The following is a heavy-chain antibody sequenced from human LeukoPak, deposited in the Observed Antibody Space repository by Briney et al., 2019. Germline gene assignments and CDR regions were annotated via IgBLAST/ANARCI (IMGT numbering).Heavy chain of an antibody. CDR1: GGSISSGSYY. D-gene: IGHD3-10*01. Sequence: PSQTLSLTCTVSGGSISSGSYYWSSIRQPAGKGLEWIGRIYTSGRTNYNPSLKSRVTISVDTSNNQFSLKLSSVTAADTAVYYCARGRYYGSGSSMYYFDYWGQGTLVTVSS. CDR2: IYTSGRT. J-gene: IGHJ4*02. V-gene: IGHV4-61*02. CDR3: ARGRYYGSGSSMYYFDY.